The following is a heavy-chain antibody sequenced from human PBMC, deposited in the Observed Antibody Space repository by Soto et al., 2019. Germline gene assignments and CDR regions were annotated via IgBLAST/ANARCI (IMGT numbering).Heavy chain of an antibody. CDR3: ARERSDIVVVPAAILLSHRGMDV. J-gene: IGHJ6*02. CDR1: GFTFSSYG. V-gene: IGHV3-33*01. CDR2: IWYDGSNK. Sequence: QVQLVESGGGVVQPGRSLRLSCAASGFTFSSYGMHWVRQAPGKGLEWVAVIWYDGSNKYYADSVKGRFTISRDNSKNTLYLQMNGLRAEDTAVYYCARERSDIVVVPAAILLSHRGMDVWGQGTTVTVSS. D-gene: IGHD2-2*02.